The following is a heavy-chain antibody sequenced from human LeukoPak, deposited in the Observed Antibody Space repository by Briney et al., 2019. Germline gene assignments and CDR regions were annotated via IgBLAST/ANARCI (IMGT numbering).Heavy chain of an antibody. CDR3: ARVNSYGYYYYYGMGV. CDR2: INPSGGRT. J-gene: IGHJ6*02. Sequence: ASVKVSCKASGYTFTSYYIHRVRQAPGQGLEWMGVINPSGGRTTYAQKFQGRVTMTRDTSTSTVYMELSSLRSDDTAVYYCARVNSYGYYYYYGMGVWGQGTTVTVSS. V-gene: IGHV1-46*01. CDR1: GYTFTSYY. D-gene: IGHD5-18*01.